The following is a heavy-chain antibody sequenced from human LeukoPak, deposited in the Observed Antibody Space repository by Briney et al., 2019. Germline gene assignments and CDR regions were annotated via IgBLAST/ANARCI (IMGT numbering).Heavy chain of an antibody. Sequence: SETLSLTCTVSGGSISSGGYYWSWIRQHPGKGLEWIGYIYYSGSTYYNPSLKSRVTISVDTSKNQFSLKLSSVTAADTAVYYCARTDSRAYYFDYWGQGTLVTVSS. V-gene: IGHV4-31*03. CDR1: GGSISSGGYY. D-gene: IGHD2-15*01. J-gene: IGHJ4*02. CDR2: IYYSGST. CDR3: ARTDSRAYYFDY.